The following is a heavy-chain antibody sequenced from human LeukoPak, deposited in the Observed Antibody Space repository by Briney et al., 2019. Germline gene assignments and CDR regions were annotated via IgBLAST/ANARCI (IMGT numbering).Heavy chain of an antibody. V-gene: IGHV3-30-3*02. J-gene: IGHJ6*02. D-gene: IGHD5-24*01. CDR2: ISYDGSNK. CDR1: GFTFSSYA. Sequence: PGGSLRLSCAASGFTFSSYAMHWVRQAPGKGLEWVAVISYDGSNKYYADSVKGRFAISRDNSKNTLYLQMNSLRAEDTAVYYCAKILERELQYYYYGMDVWGQGTSVTVSS. CDR3: AKILERELQYYYYGMDV.